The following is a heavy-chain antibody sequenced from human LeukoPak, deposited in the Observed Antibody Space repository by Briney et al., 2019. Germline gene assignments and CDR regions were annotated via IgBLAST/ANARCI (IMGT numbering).Heavy chain of an antibody. D-gene: IGHD3-16*01. CDR3: ARDHGGVFPDMITFGGEYYFDY. CDR2: ISAYNGNT. CDR1: GYTFTSYG. V-gene: IGHV1-18*01. Sequence: ASVKVSCKASGYTFTSYGISWVRQAPGQGLEWMGWISAYNGNTNYAQKLQGRVTMTTDTSTSTAYMELRSLRSDDTAMYYCARDHGGVFPDMITFGGEYYFDYWGQGTLVTVSS. J-gene: IGHJ4*02.